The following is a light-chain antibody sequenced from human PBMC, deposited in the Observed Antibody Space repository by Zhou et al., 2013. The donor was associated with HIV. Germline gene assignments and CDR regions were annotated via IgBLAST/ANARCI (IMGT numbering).Light chain of an antibody. CDR2: AGS. CDR3: QQSYTTPMHT. V-gene: IGKV1-39*01. CDR1: QSINTY. J-gene: IGKJ2*01. Sequence: DIEMTQSPPSLSASVGDGLTITCRASQSINTYLNWYQQKAGKAPALLIYAGSSLQSGVPSRFSGSGSATEFTLTIANLQPEDVGTYFCQQSYTTPMHTFGQGTKV.